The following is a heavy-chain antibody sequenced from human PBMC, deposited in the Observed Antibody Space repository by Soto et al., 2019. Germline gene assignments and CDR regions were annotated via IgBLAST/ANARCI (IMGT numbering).Heavy chain of an antibody. CDR2: ISPSTSHI. V-gene: IGHV3-21*01. J-gene: IGHJ6*02. CDR1: GFTFSSCT. CDR3: SGCSGGACHQNYGMDV. Sequence: EVHLVESGGGLVKPGGSLRLSCAVSGFTFSSCTMHWVRQAPGQGLEWVSSISPSTSHIYYADSGKGRCTISRENAKNTLFLQMNSLSAEDTAVYYCSGCSGGACHQNYGMDVWGQGTTVTVSS. D-gene: IGHD2-15*01.